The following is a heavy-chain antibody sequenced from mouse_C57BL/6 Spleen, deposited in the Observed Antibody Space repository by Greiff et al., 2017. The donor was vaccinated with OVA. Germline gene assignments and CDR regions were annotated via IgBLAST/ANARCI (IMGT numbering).Heavy chain of an antibody. CDR2: IDPSDSET. Sequence: VQLQQPGAELVRPGSSVKLSCKASGYTFTSYWMHWVKQRPIQGLEWIGNIDPSDSETHYNQKFKDKATLTVDKSSSTAYMQLSSLTSEDSAGYYCARDYGSLDYWGQGTTLTVSS. J-gene: IGHJ2*01. D-gene: IGHD1-1*01. V-gene: IGHV1-52*01. CDR1: GYTFTSYW. CDR3: ARDYGSLDY.